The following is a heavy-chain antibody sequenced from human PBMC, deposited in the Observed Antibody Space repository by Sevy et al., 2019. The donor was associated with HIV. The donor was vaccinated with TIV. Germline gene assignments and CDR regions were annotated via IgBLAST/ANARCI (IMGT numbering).Heavy chain of an antibody. J-gene: IGHJ4*02. Sequence: SETLSLTCTVSGGSISSSRYLWGWIRQPPGKGLEWIGDVYYNGRIHYNPPLNSRLTISMDTSKNQFSLKLSSMTAADTALYYCARRGEGYNQYYFDYWGQGTQVTVSS. V-gene: IGHV4-39*01. CDR2: VYYNGRI. CDR3: ARRGEGYNQYYFDY. CDR1: GGSISSSRYL. D-gene: IGHD3-10*01.